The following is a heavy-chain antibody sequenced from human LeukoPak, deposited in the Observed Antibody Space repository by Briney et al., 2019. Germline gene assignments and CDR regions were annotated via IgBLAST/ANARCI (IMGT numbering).Heavy chain of an antibody. CDR1: GFTFSSYV. CDR2: ISGGADTT. V-gene: IGHV3-23*01. J-gene: IGHJ4*02. CDR3: VKEGGSWAKHDY. D-gene: IGHD1-26*01. Sequence: TGGSLRLSCVASGFTFSSYVMSWVRQAPGKGLEWVSAISGGADTTYYADSVQGRFTISRDNFRNTLYLQMNSLRAEDTAVYYCVKEGGSWAKHDYWGQGTLVTVSS.